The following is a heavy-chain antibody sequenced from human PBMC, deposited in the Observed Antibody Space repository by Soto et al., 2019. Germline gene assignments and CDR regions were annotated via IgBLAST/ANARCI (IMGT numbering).Heavy chain of an antibody. V-gene: IGHV4-61*03. Sequence: SETLSLTCTVSGGSVSSGGYFWSWIRRPPGKGLEWIGYISYSGSTKYNPSLESRVTISVDTSNKNFSLKLASVTAADTAVYYCARAPYSSGWPDSWGQGTLVTVSS. D-gene: IGHD6-19*01. CDR3: ARAPYSSGWPDS. CDR1: GGSVSSGGYF. CDR2: ISYSGST. J-gene: IGHJ4*02.